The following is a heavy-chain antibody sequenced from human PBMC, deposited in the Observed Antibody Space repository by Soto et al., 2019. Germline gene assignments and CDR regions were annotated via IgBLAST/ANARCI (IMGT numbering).Heavy chain of an antibody. CDR1: GFTFSSHA. J-gene: IGHJ3*02. CDR3: ARSPTDSSGYYYGAFDI. CDR2: ISHDGSNE. D-gene: IGHD3-22*01. Sequence: GGSLRLSCAASGFTFSSHAMYWVRQAPGRGLEWVSEISHDGSNEDYVDSVKGRFTISRDNSKNTLYLQMNSLRAEDTAVYYCARSPTDSSGYYYGAFDIWGQGTMVTVSS. V-gene: IGHV3-33*08.